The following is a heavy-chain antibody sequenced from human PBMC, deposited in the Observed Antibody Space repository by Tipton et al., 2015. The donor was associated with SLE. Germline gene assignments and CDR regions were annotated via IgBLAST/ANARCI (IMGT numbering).Heavy chain of an antibody. CDR3: ARERYCSGASCYAPDY. V-gene: IGHV4-59*11. CDR2: ISDSGST. D-gene: IGHD2-2*01. CDR1: GGSISSHY. J-gene: IGHJ4*02. Sequence: TLSLTCIVSGGSISSHYWNWIRQPPGRGLEWIGYISDSGSTNYNPSLKSRVTISVDTSKNQFSLKLSSVTAADTAVYYCARERYCSGASCYAPDYWGQGTLVTVSS.